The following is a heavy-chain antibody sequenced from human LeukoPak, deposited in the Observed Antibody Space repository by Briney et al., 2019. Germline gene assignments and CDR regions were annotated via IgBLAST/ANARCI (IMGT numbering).Heavy chain of an antibody. V-gene: IGHV4-34*01. CDR1: GGSFSGYY. CDR2: INHSGST. CDR3: ASMVRNYYYYYMDV. J-gene: IGHJ6*03. D-gene: IGHD3-10*01. Sequence: SETLSLTCAVYGGSFSGYYWSWIRQPPGKGLDWIGEINHSGSTNYNPSLKSRVTISVDTSKNQFSLKLSSVTAADTAVYYCASMVRNYYYYYMDVWGKGTTVTVSS.